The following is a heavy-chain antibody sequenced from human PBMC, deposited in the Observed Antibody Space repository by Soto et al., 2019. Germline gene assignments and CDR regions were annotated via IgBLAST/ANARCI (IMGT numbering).Heavy chain of an antibody. D-gene: IGHD3-3*01. J-gene: IGHJ4*02. V-gene: IGHV4-61*01. Sequence: SETLSLTCSVSGDSVNSRYCYWSWIRLPPGKGLEWIGYLYYSGIVNYNPSLKSRVTISADTSKNQFSLKLNSVTAADTAVYFCARLDLTYYLDYWGQGALVTVSS. CDR2: LYYSGIV. CDR1: GDSVNSRYCY. CDR3: ARLDLTYYLDY.